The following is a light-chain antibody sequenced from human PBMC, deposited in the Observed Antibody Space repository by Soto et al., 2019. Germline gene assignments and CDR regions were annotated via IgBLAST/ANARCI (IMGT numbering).Light chain of an antibody. J-gene: IGLJ1*01. CDR2: DVT. CDR3: SSYTDRKNLV. V-gene: IGLV2-8*01. Sequence: QSALTQSPSASGSPGQSVTISCTGTSSDIGGYNSVSWYQQHPGKAPKVMIYDVTKRPSGVPDRFSGSKSGNTASLTVSALQADDEADYYCSSYTDRKNLVFGTGTKLTVL. CDR1: SSDIGGYNS.